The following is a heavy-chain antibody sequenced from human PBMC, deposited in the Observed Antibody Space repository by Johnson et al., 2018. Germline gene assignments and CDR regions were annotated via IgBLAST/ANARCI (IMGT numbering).Heavy chain of an antibody. CDR2: IYYSGST. CDR1: GGSISSHL. J-gene: IGHJ3*02. CDR3: ARDGGPIVGAKSDAFDI. V-gene: IGHV4-59*11. Sequence: QVQLQESGPGLVKPSETLSLTCTVSGGSISSHLWRWILQPPGKGLEWLGYIYYSGSTNYNPSLKSRVIISVDPSKNQFSLKPSAVTAADTAVYYCARDGGPIVGAKSDAFDIWGQGTMVTVSS. D-gene: IGHD1-26*01.